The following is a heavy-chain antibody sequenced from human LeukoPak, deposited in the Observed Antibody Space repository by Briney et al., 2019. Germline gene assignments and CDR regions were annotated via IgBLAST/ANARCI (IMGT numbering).Heavy chain of an antibody. V-gene: IGHV3-7*01. CDR1: RFTFSSYW. Sequence: PGGSLRLSCAASRFTFSSYWMSWVRQPPGKDLEWVAKIKQDGSEKYYVDSVKGRFTISRDNAKNSLHLQMNSLRAEDTAVYYCARGPTRANSSDYWGQGARLTVSS. J-gene: IGHJ4*02. D-gene: IGHD2/OR15-2a*01. CDR3: ARGPTRANSSDY. CDR2: IKQDGSEK.